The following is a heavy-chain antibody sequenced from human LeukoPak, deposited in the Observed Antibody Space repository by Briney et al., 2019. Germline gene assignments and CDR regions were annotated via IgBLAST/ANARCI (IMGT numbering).Heavy chain of an antibody. D-gene: IGHD1-14*01. Sequence: PGGSLRLSSAASGFTFSTYWMHWVRQAPGKGLVWVSFIKTDGSIAAYADSVKGSFTISRDNAKNTLYLQMNSLRAEDTAVYYCARARNHAFDIWGQGTMVTVSS. CDR3: ARARNHAFDI. J-gene: IGHJ3*02. V-gene: IGHV3-74*01. CDR2: IKTDGSIA. CDR1: GFTFSTYW.